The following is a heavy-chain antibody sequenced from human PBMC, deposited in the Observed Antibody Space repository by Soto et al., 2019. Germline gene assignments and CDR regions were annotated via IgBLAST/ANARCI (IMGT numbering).Heavy chain of an antibody. D-gene: IGHD2-21*01. CDR2: IRNKTNSHAT. CDR1: GFTFSGSA. Sequence: EVQLVESGGGLVQPGGSLTLSCAASGFTFSGSAMLWVRQASGKGLEWVGRIRNKTNSHATEYHASGKGRFTISRDDSKNTAYLQMNRLKAEDTAVYYCATHSRDCYHEEYYFDYCGRGTLVTVSS. CDR3: ATHSRDCYHEEYYFDY. V-gene: IGHV3-73*02. J-gene: IGHJ4*02.